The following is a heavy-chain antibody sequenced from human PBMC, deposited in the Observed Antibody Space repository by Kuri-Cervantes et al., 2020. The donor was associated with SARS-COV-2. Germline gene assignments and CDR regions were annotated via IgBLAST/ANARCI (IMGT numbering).Heavy chain of an antibody. D-gene: IGHD3-3*01. CDR2: ISGSGGST. CDR3: AKTYYDFWSGYPGDY. Sequence: GGSLRLSCAASGFTFSSYAMSWVRQAPGKGLEWVSAISGSGGSTYYADSVKGRFTTSRDDSKNTLYLQMNSLRAEDTAVYYCAKTYYDFWSGYPGDYWGQGTLVTVSS. J-gene: IGHJ4*02. CDR1: GFTFSSYA. V-gene: IGHV3-23*01.